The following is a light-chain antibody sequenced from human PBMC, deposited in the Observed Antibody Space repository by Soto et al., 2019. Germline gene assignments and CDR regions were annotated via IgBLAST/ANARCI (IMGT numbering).Light chain of an antibody. CDR2: DAS. CDR1: QDISNY. Sequence: DIQMTQSPSSLSASVGDSVTITCQASQDISNYLNWYQQKPGKAPKLLIYDASNLETGVPSRFSGSGSGTDFTFPISSLQPEDIATYYCQQYDNLPPFTFGPGTKVDIK. V-gene: IGKV1-33*01. CDR3: QQYDNLPPFT. J-gene: IGKJ3*01.